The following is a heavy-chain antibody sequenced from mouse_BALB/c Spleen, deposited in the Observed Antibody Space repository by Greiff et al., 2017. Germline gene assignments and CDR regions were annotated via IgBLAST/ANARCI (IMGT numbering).Heavy chain of an antibody. Sequence: QVQLQQSGAELMKPGASVKISCKATGYTFSSYWIEWVKQRPGHGLEWIGEILPGSGSTNYNEKFKGKATFTADTSSNTAYMQLSSLTSEDSAVYYCARSGYYGSSSYAMDYWGQGTSVTVSS. J-gene: IGHJ4*01. D-gene: IGHD1-1*01. CDR3: ARSGYYGSSSYAMDY. V-gene: IGHV1-9*01. CDR2: ILPGSGST. CDR1: GYTFSSYW.